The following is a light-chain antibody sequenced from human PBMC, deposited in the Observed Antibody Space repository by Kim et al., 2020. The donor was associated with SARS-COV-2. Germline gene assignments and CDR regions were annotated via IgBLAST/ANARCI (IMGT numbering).Light chain of an antibody. J-gene: IGLJ3*02. CDR1: SLRRYY. V-gene: IGLV3-19*01. Sequence: LGQTVMITCQEDSLRRYYASWYQHKPGQAPVLVIYGKNNRPSGIPDRFSGSSSGNTASLTITGAQAEDEADYYCNSRDSSGNHLGVFGGGTQLTVL. CDR2: GKN. CDR3: NSRDSSGNHLGV.